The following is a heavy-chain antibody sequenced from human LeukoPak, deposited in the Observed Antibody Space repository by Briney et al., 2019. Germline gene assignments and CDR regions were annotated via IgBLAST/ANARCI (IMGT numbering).Heavy chain of an antibody. J-gene: IGHJ4*02. D-gene: IGHD3-22*01. CDR1: GFTFSSYA. V-gene: IGHV3-48*03. CDR3: ARGENYDSSGYYRDY. Sequence: GGSLRLSCAASGFTFSSYAMGWVRQAPGKGLEWVSYISSSGSTIYYADSVKGRFTISRDNAKNSLYLQMNSLRAEDTAVYYCARGENYDSSGYYRDYWGQGTLVTVSS. CDR2: ISSSGSTI.